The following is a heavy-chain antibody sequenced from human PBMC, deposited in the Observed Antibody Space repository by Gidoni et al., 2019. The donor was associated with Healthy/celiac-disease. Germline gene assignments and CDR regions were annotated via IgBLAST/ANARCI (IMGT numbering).Heavy chain of an antibody. J-gene: IGHJ3*02. CDR3: ARSSEGYDFWSGYGDAFDI. CDR2: IYYSGST. CDR1: GGSIRSGGYY. D-gene: IGHD3-3*01. V-gene: IGHV4-31*03. Sequence: QVQLQESGPGLVKPSQTLSLTCTVSGGSIRSGGYYWSWIRQHPGKGLEWIGYIYYSGSTYYNPSLKSRVTISVDTSKNQFSLKLSSVTAADTAVYYCARSSEGYDFWSGYGDAFDIWGQGTMVTVSS.